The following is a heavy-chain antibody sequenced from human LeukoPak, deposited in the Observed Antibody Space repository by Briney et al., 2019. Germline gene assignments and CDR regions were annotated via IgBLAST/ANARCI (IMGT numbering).Heavy chain of an antibody. D-gene: IGHD5-18*01. CDR3: ARDALAARRYSYGYYPDY. CDR1: GYTFTSYG. CDR2: ISAYNGNT. V-gene: IGHV1-18*01. Sequence: ASVKVSCKASGYTFTSYGISWVRQAPGQGLEWMGWISAYNGNTNYAQKLQGRVTMTTDTSTSTAYMELRSLRSDDTAVYYCARDALAARRYSYGYYPDYWGQGTLVTVSS. J-gene: IGHJ4*02.